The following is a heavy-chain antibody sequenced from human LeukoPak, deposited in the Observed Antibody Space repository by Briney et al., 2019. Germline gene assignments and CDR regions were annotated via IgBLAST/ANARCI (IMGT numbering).Heavy chain of an antibody. J-gene: IGHJ3*02. CDR2: IYYSGST. V-gene: IGHV4-38-2*02. CDR1: GYSISSGYC. CDR3: ARHKYSSGWPPEGAFDI. Sequence: SETPSLTCTVSGYSISSGYCWGWIRQPPGKGLEWIGSIYYSGSTYYNPSLKSRVTISVDTSKNQFSLKLSSVTAADTAVYYCARHKYSSGWPPEGAFDIWGQGTMVTVSS. D-gene: IGHD6-19*01.